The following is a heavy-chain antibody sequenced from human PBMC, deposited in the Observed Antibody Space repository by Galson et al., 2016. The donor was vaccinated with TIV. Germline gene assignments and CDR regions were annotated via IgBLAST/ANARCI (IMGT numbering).Heavy chain of an antibody. Sequence: SVKVSCKASGYSFTVYRVHWVRQAPGQGLEWMGWIHPQNGGANYAQKFQGRVTLTRDTSISTVYMELRRLKSDDTAVYFCTRGGGGAYTFDAFDIWGQGT. CDR2: IHPQNGGA. J-gene: IGHJ3*02. D-gene: IGHD2/OR15-2a*01. CDR3: TRGGGGAYTFDAFDI. CDR1: GYSFTVYR. V-gene: IGHV1-2*02.